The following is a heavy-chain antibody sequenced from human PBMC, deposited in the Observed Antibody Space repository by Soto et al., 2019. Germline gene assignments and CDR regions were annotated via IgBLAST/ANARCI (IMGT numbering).Heavy chain of an antibody. CDR3: ARHGGRMVSIDY. CDR1: GYGFTTYW. Sequence: PGESLKISCKASGYGFTTYWIGWVRQMPGKGLEWMAIINPTDSDTRYSPSFQGQVTISVDTSITTAYLQWSSLKASDTAMYYCARHGGRMVSIDYWGQGTQVTVSS. CDR2: INPTDSDT. V-gene: IGHV5-51*01. D-gene: IGHD2-8*01. J-gene: IGHJ4*02.